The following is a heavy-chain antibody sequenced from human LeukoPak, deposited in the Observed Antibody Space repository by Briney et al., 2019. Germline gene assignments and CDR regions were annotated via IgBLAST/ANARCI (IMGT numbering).Heavy chain of an antibody. Sequence: QAGGSLRLSCTAFGFSFDTFSMHWVRQAPGKGLEWVSAISGSGGSTYYADSVKGRFTISRDNSKNTLYLQMNSLRAEDTAVYYCAKGLSIPIVGATGFYYYYGMDVWGQGTTVTVSS. CDR3: AKGLSIPIVGATGFYYYYGMDV. CDR1: GFSFDTFS. CDR2: ISGSGGST. D-gene: IGHD1-26*01. J-gene: IGHJ6*02. V-gene: IGHV3-23*01.